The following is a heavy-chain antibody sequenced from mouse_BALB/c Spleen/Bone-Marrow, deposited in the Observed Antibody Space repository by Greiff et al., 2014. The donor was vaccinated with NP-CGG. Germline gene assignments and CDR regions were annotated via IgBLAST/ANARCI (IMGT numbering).Heavy chain of an antibody. Sequence: VNVVESGPGLVAPSQSLSITCTVSGFSLTSYGVHWVHQPPGKGLEWLGVIWAGGSTNYNSALMSRLSISKDNSKSQVFLKMNSLQTDDTAMYYCARVYLWYFDVWGAGTTVTVSS. CDR2: IWAGGST. J-gene: IGHJ1*01. CDR3: ARVYLWYFDV. D-gene: IGHD2-3*01. CDR1: GFSLTSYG. V-gene: IGHV2-9*02.